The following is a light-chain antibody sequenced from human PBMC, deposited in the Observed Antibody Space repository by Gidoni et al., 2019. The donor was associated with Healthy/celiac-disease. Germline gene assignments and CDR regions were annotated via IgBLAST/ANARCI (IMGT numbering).Light chain of an antibody. CDR3: QQLSSSPLT. J-gene: IGKJ3*01. V-gene: IGKV1-9*01. CDR1: QGISSY. Sequence: DIQSTQSPSFLSASVGDRVTITCRASQGISSYLAWYQQKPGKAPKLRIYAASTLQGGVPSRFSGSGSGTDFTLTISSLQPDDFATYSCQQLSSSPLTFGPXTKVDIK. CDR2: AAS.